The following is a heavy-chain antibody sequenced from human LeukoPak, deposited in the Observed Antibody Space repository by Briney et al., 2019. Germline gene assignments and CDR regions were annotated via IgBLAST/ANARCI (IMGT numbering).Heavy chain of an antibody. V-gene: IGHV3-48*03. J-gene: IGHJ4*02. CDR1: GFTFSSYE. D-gene: IGHD3-22*01. CDR3: ARDPYYYDSSGYFDY. CDR2: ISSSGSTI. Sequence: GSLRPSCAASGFTFSSYEMNWVRQAPGKGLEWVSYISSSGSTIYYADSVKGRFTISRDNAKNSLYLQMNSLRAEDTAVYYCARDPYYYDSSGYFDYWGQGTLVTVSS.